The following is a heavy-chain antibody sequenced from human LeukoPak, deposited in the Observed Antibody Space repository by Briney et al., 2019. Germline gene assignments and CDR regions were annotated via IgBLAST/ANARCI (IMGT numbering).Heavy chain of an antibody. CDR2: ISYDGSNK. J-gene: IGHJ4*02. D-gene: IGHD3-10*01. CDR1: GFTFSNYG. CDR3: AKADGGQARLFDY. Sequence: PGRSLRLSCAASGFTFSNYGMHWVRQAPGKGLEWVAVISYDGSNKYYADSVEGRFTISRDNSKNTLYLQMNSLRAEDTAVYYCAKADGGQARLFDYWGQGTLVTVSS. V-gene: IGHV3-30*18.